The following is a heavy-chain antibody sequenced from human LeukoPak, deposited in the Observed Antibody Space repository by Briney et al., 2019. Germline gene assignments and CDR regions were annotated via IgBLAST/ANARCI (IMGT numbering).Heavy chain of an antibody. J-gene: IGHJ6*02. CDR1: GFTVSSNY. Sequence: GGSLRLSCAASGFTVSSNYMSWVRQAPGKGLECVSIIYSGGSTYYADSVKGRFTISRDNSKNTLSLQMNSLRAEDTAVYYCARVERITMIVVVHYGMDVWGQGTTVTVSS. V-gene: IGHV3-66*01. D-gene: IGHD3-22*01. CDR2: IYSGGST. CDR3: ARVERITMIVVVHYGMDV.